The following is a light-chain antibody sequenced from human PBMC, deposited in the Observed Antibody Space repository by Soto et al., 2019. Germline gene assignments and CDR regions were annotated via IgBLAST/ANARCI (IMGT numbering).Light chain of an antibody. J-gene: IGKJ4*01. CDR3: QQYGSSPLT. CDR1: QSVSSNY. V-gene: IGKV3-20*01. Sequence: ESVLAQSPGTLSLSPGERATVSCRSSQSVSSNYLAWYQQKPGQAPRLLVYGASSRATGIPDRFSGSGSGTDFTLTISRLESEDFAVYYCQQYGSSPLTFGGGTKVDIK. CDR2: GAS.